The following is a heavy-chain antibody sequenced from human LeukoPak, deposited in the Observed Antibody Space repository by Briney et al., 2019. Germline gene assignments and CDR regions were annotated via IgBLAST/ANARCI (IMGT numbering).Heavy chain of an antibody. CDR3: AREEIAAAYAFDI. J-gene: IGHJ3*02. D-gene: IGHD6-13*01. Sequence: SCKASGGTFSSYAMHWVRQAPGKGLEWVAVISYDGSNKYYADSVKGRFTISRDNSKNTLYLQMNSLRAEDTAVYYCAREEIAAAYAFDIWGQGTMVTVSS. CDR1: GGTFSSYA. CDR2: ISYDGSNK. V-gene: IGHV3-30-3*01.